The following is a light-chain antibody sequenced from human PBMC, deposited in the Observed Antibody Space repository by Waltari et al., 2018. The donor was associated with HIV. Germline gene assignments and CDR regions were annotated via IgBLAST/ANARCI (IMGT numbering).Light chain of an antibody. CDR2: AAS. CDR3: QQSYTTPFT. J-gene: IGKJ4*01. CDR1: QTISSY. Sequence: VTFTCRASQTISSYLNWYQQKPGRAPKLLIYAASSLQSGVPSRFSGSGSGTDFTLTIKSLQPEDFATYYCQQSYTTPFTFGGGTKVEIK. V-gene: IGKV1-39*01.